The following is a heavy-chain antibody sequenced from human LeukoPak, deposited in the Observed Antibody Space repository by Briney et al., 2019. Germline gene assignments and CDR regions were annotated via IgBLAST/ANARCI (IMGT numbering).Heavy chain of an antibody. J-gene: IGHJ4*02. CDR2: ISDSSGST. Sequence: GGSLRLSCTASGFSFSSFAMNWVRQAPGEGLEWVSVISDSSGSTYYAGSVKGRFTISRDNSKNTLYLQMNSLSAEDTAVYWCARSFHGDPFDYWGQGTLVTVSS. CDR1: GFSFSSFA. CDR3: ARSFHGDPFDY. V-gene: IGHV3-23*01. D-gene: IGHD4-17*01.